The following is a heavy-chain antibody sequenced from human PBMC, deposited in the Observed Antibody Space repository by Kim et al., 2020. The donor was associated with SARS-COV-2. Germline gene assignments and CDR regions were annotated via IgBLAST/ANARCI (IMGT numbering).Heavy chain of an antibody. Sequence: ASVKVSCKASGYTFTSYGISWVRQAPGQGLEWMGWISAYNGNTNYAQKLQGRVTMTTDTSTSTAYMELRSLRSDDTAVYYCARVVRVQGSIGWFDPWGQGTLVTVSS. CDR3: ARVVRVQGSIGWFDP. D-gene: IGHD1-26*01. V-gene: IGHV1-18*01. J-gene: IGHJ5*02. CDR2: ISAYNGNT. CDR1: GYTFTSYG.